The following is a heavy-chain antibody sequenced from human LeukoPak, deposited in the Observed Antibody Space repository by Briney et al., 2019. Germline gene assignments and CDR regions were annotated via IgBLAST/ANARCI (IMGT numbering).Heavy chain of an antibody. J-gene: IGHJ4*02. Sequence: GASVKVSCKASGYTFTGYYMHWVRQAPGQGLEWMGRINPNSGGTNHAQKFQGRVTMTRDTSISAAYMELSRLRSDDTAVYYCARAFSYYDSSGYSDPIDYWGQGTLVTVSS. V-gene: IGHV1-2*06. CDR1: GYTFTGYY. CDR2: INPNSGGT. D-gene: IGHD3-22*01. CDR3: ARAFSYYDSSGYSDPIDY.